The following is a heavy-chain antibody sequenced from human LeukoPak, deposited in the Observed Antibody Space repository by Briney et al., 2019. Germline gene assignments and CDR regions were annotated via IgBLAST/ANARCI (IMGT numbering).Heavy chain of an antibody. Sequence: PGRSLRLSCAASGFTFSSYAMSWVRQAPGKGLEWVSGISGSGGSTYYADSVKGRFTISRDDSKNTLFLRMNSLRAEDTAVYYCAKDFEYSGYSSSNFDYWGQGTLVTVSS. V-gene: IGHV3-23*01. CDR1: GFTFSSYA. CDR2: ISGSGGST. CDR3: AKDFEYSGYSSSNFDY. J-gene: IGHJ4*02. D-gene: IGHD6-13*01.